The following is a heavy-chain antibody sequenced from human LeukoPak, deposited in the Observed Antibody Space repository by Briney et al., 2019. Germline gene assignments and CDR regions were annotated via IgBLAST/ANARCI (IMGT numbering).Heavy chain of an antibody. Sequence: HAGGSLRLSCAASGFTVSSHYMNWVRQAPGKGLEWVSLIYNDGGTFYADSVKGRFTISRDNSKNTLYLQMNSLRAEDTAVYYCARDSGKSGYSYGLPDYWGQGTLVTVSS. CDR3: ARDSGKSGYSYGLPDY. V-gene: IGHV3-66*01. J-gene: IGHJ4*02. D-gene: IGHD5-18*01. CDR2: IYNDGGT. CDR1: GFTVSSHY.